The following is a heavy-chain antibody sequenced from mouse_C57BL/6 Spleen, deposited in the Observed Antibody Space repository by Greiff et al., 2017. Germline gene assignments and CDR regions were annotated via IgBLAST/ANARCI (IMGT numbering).Heavy chain of an antibody. D-gene: IGHD1-1*01. CDR2: INPYNGGT. Sequence: EVQLVESGPVLVKPGASVKMSCKASGYTFTDYYMNWVKQSHGKSLEWIGVINPYNGGTSYNQKFKGKATLTVDKSSSTAYMELNSLTSEDSAVYYCARLGTTVVDPFDDWGKGTTLTVSS. CDR3: ARLGTTVVDPFDD. J-gene: IGHJ2*01. V-gene: IGHV1-19*01. CDR1: GYTFTDYY.